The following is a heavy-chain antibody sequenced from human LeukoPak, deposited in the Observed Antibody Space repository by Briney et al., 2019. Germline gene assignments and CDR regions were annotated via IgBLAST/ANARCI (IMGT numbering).Heavy chain of an antibody. D-gene: IGHD4-17*01. Sequence: SQTLSLTCTVSGGSISSYYWSWIRQPPGKGLEWIGYIYYSGSTNYNPSLKSRVTISVDTSKNQFSLKLSSVTAADTAVYYCARELKYGDYDTGDAFDIWGQGTMVTVSS. V-gene: IGHV4-59*12. CDR1: GGSISSYY. CDR3: ARELKYGDYDTGDAFDI. J-gene: IGHJ3*02. CDR2: IYYSGST.